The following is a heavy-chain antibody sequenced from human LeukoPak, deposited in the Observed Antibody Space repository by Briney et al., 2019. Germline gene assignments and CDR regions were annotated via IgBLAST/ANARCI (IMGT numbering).Heavy chain of an antibody. Sequence: GGSLRLSCAASGFTFSSYWMSWVRQAPGKGLEWVANIKQDGSEKYYVDSVKGRFTISRDNAKNSLYLQMNSLRAEDTAVYYCARTFYGDPPYYYYMDVWGKGTTVTVSS. CDR2: IKQDGSEK. CDR3: ARTFYGDPPYYYYMDV. CDR1: GFTFSSYW. V-gene: IGHV3-7*01. D-gene: IGHD4-17*01. J-gene: IGHJ6*03.